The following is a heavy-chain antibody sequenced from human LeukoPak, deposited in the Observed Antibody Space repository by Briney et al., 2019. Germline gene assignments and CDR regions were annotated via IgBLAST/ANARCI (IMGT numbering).Heavy chain of an antibody. Sequence: SETLSLTCTVSGGSISSSSYYWGRIRQPPGKGLEWIGSIYYSGSTYYNPSLKSRVTISVDTSKNQFSLKLSSVTAADTAVYYCARVGYDSSGYYYGSWYYFDYWGQGTLVTVSS. CDR2: IYYSGST. CDR1: GGSISSSSYY. V-gene: IGHV4-39*07. CDR3: ARVGYDSSGYYYGSWYYFDY. D-gene: IGHD3-22*01. J-gene: IGHJ4*02.